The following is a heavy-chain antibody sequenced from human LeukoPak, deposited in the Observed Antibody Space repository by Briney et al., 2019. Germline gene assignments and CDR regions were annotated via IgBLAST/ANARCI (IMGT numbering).Heavy chain of an antibody. J-gene: IGHJ4*02. V-gene: IGHV3-30-3*01. CDR2: TSYDGSNK. CDR1: GFTFSRFA. CDR3: ARRYCSSTSCTLDY. Sequence: GRSLRLSCAASGFTFSRFAMHWVRQAPGKGLEWVALTSYDGSNKYYTDSVKGRFTISRDNSKNTLYLQMNSLRAEDTAVYYCARRYCSSTSCTLDYWGQGTLVTVSS. D-gene: IGHD2-2*01.